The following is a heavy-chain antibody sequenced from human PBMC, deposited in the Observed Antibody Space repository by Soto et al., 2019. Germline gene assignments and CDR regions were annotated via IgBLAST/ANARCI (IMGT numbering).Heavy chain of an antibody. CDR2: ISSSSSYI. D-gene: IGHD2-2*02. CDR3: ARDRCSRTSCYTLRSAFDI. J-gene: IGHJ3*02. CDR1: GFTFSSYS. V-gene: IGHV3-21*01. Sequence: PGGSLRLSCAASGFTFSSYSMNWVRQAPGKGLEWVSSISSSSSYIYYADSVKGRFTISRDNAKNSLYLQMNSLRAEDTAVYYCARDRCSRTSCYTLRSAFDIWGQGTMVTVSS.